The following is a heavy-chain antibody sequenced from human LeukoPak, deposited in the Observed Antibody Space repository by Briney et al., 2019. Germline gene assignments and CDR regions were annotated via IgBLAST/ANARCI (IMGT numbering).Heavy chain of an antibody. CDR1: GFTVSSNY. Sequence: PGGSLRLSCAASGFTVSSNYMTWVRQAPGKGLEWASVIYSGGSTYYADSVKGRFTISRDNSKNTLYLQMNSLRAEDTAVYYCARVLDYDILTGYLGGAFDIWGQGTMVTVSS. CDR2: IYSGGST. D-gene: IGHD3-9*01. CDR3: ARVLDYDILTGYLGGAFDI. J-gene: IGHJ3*02. V-gene: IGHV3-53*01.